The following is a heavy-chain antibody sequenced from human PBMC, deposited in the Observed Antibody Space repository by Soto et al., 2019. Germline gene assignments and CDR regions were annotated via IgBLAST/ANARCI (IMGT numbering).Heavy chain of an antibody. V-gene: IGHV4-28*01. Sequence: PSETLSLTCAVSGYSISSSNWWGWIRQPPGKGLEWVGYIYYSGTTYYNPSLKSRVTMSVDTSKNQFYLKLTSVTAVDTAVYYCAIREIQRPIDYWGQGTLVTVSP. J-gene: IGHJ4*02. CDR3: AIREIQRPIDY. CDR1: GYSISSSNW. CDR2: IYYSGTT. D-gene: IGHD1-26*01.